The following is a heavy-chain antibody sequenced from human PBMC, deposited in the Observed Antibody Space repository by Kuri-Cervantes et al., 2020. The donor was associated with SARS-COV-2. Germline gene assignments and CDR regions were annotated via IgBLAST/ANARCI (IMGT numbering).Heavy chain of an antibody. D-gene: IGHD3-10*01. CDR2: IYPGDSDT. V-gene: IGHV5-51*01. CDR1: GYSFTSYW. Sequence: GGSLRLSCKGSGYSFTSYWIGWVRQMPGKGLEWMGIIYPGDSDTRYSPSFQGQVTISADKSISTAYLQWSSLKASDTAMYYCARREYGSGSYYLDYWGQGNLVNGSS. J-gene: IGHJ4*02. CDR3: ARREYGSGSYYLDY.